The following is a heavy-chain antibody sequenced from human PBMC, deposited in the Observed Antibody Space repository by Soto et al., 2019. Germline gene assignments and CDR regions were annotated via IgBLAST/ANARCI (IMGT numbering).Heavy chain of an antibody. CDR1: GGTFSSYA. Sequence: SVKVSCKASGGTFSSYAISWVRQAPGQGLEWMGGIIPILGIANYAQKFQGRVTITADKSTSTAYMELSSLRSEETAVYYCARGMIGAAATGIGYYYYGMDVWGQGTTVTVSS. J-gene: IGHJ6*02. D-gene: IGHD2-15*01. CDR2: IIPILGIA. CDR3: ARGMIGAAATGIGYYYYGMDV. V-gene: IGHV1-69*10.